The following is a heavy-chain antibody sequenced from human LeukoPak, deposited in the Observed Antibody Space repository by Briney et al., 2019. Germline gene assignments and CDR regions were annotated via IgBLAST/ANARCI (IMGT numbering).Heavy chain of an antibody. CDR3: ARDRVYGGNSHYYYYGMDV. CDR2: INPSGGST. D-gene: IGHD4-23*01. CDR1: GYTFTSYG. Sequence: ASVKVSCKASGYTFTSYGISWVRQAPGQGLEWMGIINPSGGSTSYAQKFQGRVTMTRDTSTSTVYMELSSLRSEDTAVYYCARDRVYGGNSHYYYYGMDVWGQGTTVTVSS. J-gene: IGHJ6*02. V-gene: IGHV1-46*01.